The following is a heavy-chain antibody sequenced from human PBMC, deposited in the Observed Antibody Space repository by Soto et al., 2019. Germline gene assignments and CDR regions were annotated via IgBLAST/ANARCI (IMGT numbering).Heavy chain of an antibody. Sequence: QLQLQESGPGLVKPSETLSLTCTVSGGSISSSSYYWGWIRQPPGKGLEWIGTIYYTGSTFYNPSLKSQVTISVDTSKNQFSLKLSSVTAADTAVYYCAKESRSSSYTSGPHWGQGTMVTVSS. V-gene: IGHV4-39*01. D-gene: IGHD3-22*01. J-gene: IGHJ3*01. CDR3: AKESRSSSYTSGPH. CDR2: IYYTGST. CDR1: GGSISSSSYY.